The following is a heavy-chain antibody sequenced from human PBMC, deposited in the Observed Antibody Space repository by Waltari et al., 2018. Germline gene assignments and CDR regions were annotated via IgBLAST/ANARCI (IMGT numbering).Heavy chain of an antibody. J-gene: IGHJ3*02. CDR3: ARDSDDTGYGSGVGVGFDI. D-gene: IGHD3-10*01. CDR1: GGSFSGYS. CDR2: INHSGST. V-gene: IGHV4-34*01. Sequence: QVQLQQWGAGLLKPSETLSLTCAVYGGSFSGYSWSWIRQSPGKGLEWMGEINHSGSTNQNPSLKSRVTISVDMSKNQFSLKLSSVTAADTAVYYCARDSDDTGYGSGVGVGFDIWGQGTMVTVSS.